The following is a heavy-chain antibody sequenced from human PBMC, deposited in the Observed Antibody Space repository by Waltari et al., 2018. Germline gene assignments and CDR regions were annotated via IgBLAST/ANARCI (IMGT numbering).Heavy chain of an antibody. CDR2: IKQDGSEK. D-gene: IGHD1-1*01. CDR1: GFTFSDHW. V-gene: IGHV3-7*01. Sequence: EVQLVESGGGLVQPGGSLRLSCAASGFTFSDHWLGWVRQAPGKGREWVANIKQDGSEKYYVDSVKGRFTISRDNAKNSLYLQMNSLRAEDTAVYYCARDTGWNDAYWGQGTLVTVSS. J-gene: IGHJ4*02. CDR3: ARDTGWNDAY.